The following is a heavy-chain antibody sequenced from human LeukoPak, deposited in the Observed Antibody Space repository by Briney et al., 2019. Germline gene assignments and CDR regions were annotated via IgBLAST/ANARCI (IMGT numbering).Heavy chain of an antibody. V-gene: IGHV3-30*03. CDR1: GFTFSSYG. CDR2: ISYDGSNK. CDR3: SSGSPTWDFDY. Sequence: GGSLRLSCAASGFTFSSYGVHWVRQAPGKGLEWVAVISYDGSNKYYADSVKGRFTISRDNSKNTLYLQMNSLRAEDTAVYYCSSGSPTWDFDYWGQGTLVTVSS. J-gene: IGHJ4*02. D-gene: IGHD6-19*01.